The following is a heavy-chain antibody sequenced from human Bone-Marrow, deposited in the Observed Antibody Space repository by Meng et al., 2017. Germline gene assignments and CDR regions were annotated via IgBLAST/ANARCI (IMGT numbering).Heavy chain of an antibody. Sequence: GGSLRLSCAASGFTFSSYSMNWVRQAPGKGLEWVSSISSSSSYIYYADSVKGRFTISRDNAKNSLYLQMNSLRAEDTAVYYCASKYSSSFYYYYGMDVWGQGSTVTVS. CDR2: ISSSSSYI. D-gene: IGHD6-6*01. J-gene: IGHJ6*02. V-gene: IGHV3-21*01. CDR3: ASKYSSSFYYYYGMDV. CDR1: GFTFSSYS.